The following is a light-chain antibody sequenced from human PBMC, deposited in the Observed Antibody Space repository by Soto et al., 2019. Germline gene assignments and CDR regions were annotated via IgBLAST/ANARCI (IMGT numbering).Light chain of an antibody. CDR2: WAS. CDR3: QQYYSSRGT. CDR1: QGVLYSSDNKNY. J-gene: IGKJ1*01. V-gene: IGKV4-1*01. Sequence: DIVMTQSPDSLAVSLGGRATINCKSSQGVLYSSDNKNYLAWYQQRPGQPPKLLIYWASTRESGVPDRFSGSGSGTDFTLTISSLQAEDVAVYYCQQYYSSRGTFGQGTKVDIK.